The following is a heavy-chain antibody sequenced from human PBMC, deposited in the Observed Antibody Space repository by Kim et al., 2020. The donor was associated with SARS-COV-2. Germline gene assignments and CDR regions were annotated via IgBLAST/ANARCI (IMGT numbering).Heavy chain of an antibody. CDR2: IYYSGST. CDR1: GGSISSYY. D-gene: IGHD3-9*01. V-gene: IGHV4-59*13. CDR3: ARGVGDILTGYPNTPPDY. Sequence: SETLSLTCTVSGGSISSYYWSWIRQPPGKGLEWIGYIYYSGSTNYNPSLKSRVTISVDTSKNQFSLKLSSVTAADTAVYYCARGVGDILTGYPNTPPDYWGQGTLVTVSS. J-gene: IGHJ4*02.